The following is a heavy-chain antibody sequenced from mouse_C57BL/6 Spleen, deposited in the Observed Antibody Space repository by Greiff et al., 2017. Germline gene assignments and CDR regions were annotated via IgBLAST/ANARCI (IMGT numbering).Heavy chain of an antibody. V-gene: IGHV5-12*01. Sequence: VQLKESGGGLVQPGGSLKLSCAASGFTFSDYYMYWVRQTPEKRLEWVAYISNGGGSTYYPDTVKGRFTISRDNAKNTLYLQMSRLKSEDTAMYYCARHYAMDYWVQGTSVTVSS. J-gene: IGHJ4*01. CDR1: GFTFSDYY. CDR2: ISNGGGST. CDR3: ARHYAMDY.